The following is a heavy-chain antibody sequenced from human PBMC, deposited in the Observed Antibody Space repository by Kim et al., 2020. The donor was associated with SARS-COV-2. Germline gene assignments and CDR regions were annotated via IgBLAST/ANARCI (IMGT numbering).Heavy chain of an antibody. D-gene: IGHD3-3*01. CDR1: GFTFSSYW. V-gene: IGHV3-74*01. CDR3: VRGSGSYGYGMGV. J-gene: IGHJ6*02. Sequence: GGSLRLSCAASGFTFSSYWMHWVRQAPGTGLVWVSRINNDGVDTIYADFVKGRFTISRDNAKNILYLQMNSLRVEDTAVYFCVRGSGSYGYGMGVWGQGTTVTVSS. CDR2: INNDGVDT.